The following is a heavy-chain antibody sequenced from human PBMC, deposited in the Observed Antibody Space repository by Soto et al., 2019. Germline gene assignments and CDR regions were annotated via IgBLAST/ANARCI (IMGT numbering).Heavy chain of an antibody. D-gene: IGHD3-22*01. J-gene: IGHJ5*02. V-gene: IGHV3-11*01. CDR3: ARDTAFVASGLFDP. CDR2: ISDSGTSI. Sequence: GGSLRLSCVASGFTFSDYYMTWIRQAPGKGLEWVSHISDSGTSIYYADSVKGRFTISRDNANKSLYLHMNSLRVEDTAVYYCARDTAFVASGLFDPWGQGTLVTVSS. CDR1: GFTFSDYY.